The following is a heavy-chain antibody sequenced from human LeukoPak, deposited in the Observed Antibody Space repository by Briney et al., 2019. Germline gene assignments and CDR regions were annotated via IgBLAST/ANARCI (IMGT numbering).Heavy chain of an antibody. J-gene: IGHJ4*02. Sequence: SETLSLTCTVSGGSISSYYWSWIRQPPGKGLEWIGYIYYSGSTNYNPSLKSRVTISVDTSKNQFSLKLSSVTAADTAVYYCARRVNYYDSSGYCPFFDYWGQGTLVTVSS. V-gene: IGHV4-59*01. CDR2: IYYSGST. CDR1: GGSISSYY. CDR3: ARRVNYYDSSGYCPFFDY. D-gene: IGHD3-22*01.